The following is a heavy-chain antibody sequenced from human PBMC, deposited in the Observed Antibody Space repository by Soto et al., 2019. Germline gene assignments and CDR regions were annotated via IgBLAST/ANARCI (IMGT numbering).Heavy chain of an antibody. J-gene: IGHJ4*02. CDR3: AICTGIQLWVSNY. CDR1: GFRFSSYA. V-gene: IGHV3-23*01. CDR2: VTGSGGST. Sequence: GGSLRLSCAASGFRFSSYAMSWVRQAPGKGFEWVSTVTGSGGSTFYADSVKGRLSISRDNSKNTLYLQMNSLRAEDTAVYYCAICTGIQLWVSNYWGQGTPVTVSS. D-gene: IGHD5-18*01.